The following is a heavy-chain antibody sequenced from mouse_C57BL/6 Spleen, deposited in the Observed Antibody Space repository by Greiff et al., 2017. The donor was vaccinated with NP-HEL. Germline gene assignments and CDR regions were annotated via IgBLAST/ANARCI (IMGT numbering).Heavy chain of an antibody. CDR3: ARGRGNSY. CDR1: GYTFTDYY. D-gene: IGHD2-1*01. Sequence: EVQLQQSGPELVKPGASVKISCKASGYTFTDYYMNWVKQSHGKSLEWIGDINPNNGGTSYNQKFKGKATLTVDKSSSTAYMELRSLTSEDSAVYYCARGRGNSYWGQGTTLTVSS. J-gene: IGHJ2*01. V-gene: IGHV1-26*01. CDR2: INPNNGGT.